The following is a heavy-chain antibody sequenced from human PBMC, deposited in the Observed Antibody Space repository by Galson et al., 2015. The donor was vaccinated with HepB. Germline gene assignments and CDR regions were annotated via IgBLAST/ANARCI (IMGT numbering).Heavy chain of an antibody. V-gene: IGHV3-64D*06. CDR1: GLTFNSFT. CDR3: AKPWYTNSFDF. CDR2: ISNNGEST. J-gene: IGHJ4*02. D-gene: IGHD1-14*01. Sequence: SLRLSCAASGLTFNSFTMHWVRQAPGKGLEYVSAISNNGESTFYADSVKGRFTISRDNSKNTLYLQMSSLRTEDTAVYYCAKPWYTNSFDFWGQGTLVTVSS.